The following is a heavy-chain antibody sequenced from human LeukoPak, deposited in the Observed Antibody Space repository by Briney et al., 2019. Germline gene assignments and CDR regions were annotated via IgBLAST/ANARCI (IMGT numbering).Heavy chain of an antibody. D-gene: IGHD3-10*01. Sequence: PSQTLSLTCTVSGGSISSGDYSWSWIRQPPGKGLEWIGYIYYSGSTYYNPSLKSRVTISVDTSKNQFSLKLSSVTAVDTAVYYCARELLSAPDAFDIWGQGTMVTVSS. CDR3: ARELLSAPDAFDI. CDR1: GGSISSGDYS. J-gene: IGHJ3*02. CDR2: IYYSGST. V-gene: IGHV4-30-4*01.